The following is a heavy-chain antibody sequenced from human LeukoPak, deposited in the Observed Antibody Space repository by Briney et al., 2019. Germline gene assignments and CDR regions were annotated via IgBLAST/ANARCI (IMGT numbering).Heavy chain of an antibody. CDR3: ARDTRTIFGVVIAYFDY. CDR1: GFTVSSNY. D-gene: IGHD3-3*01. CDR2: IYSGGST. J-gene: IGHJ4*02. Sequence: GGSLRLSCAASGFTVSSNYMSWVRQAPGKGLEWVSVIYSGGSTYYADSVKGRFTISRDNSKNTLYLQMNSLGAEDTAVYYCARDTRTIFGVVIAYFDYWGQGTLVTVSS. V-gene: IGHV3-66*01.